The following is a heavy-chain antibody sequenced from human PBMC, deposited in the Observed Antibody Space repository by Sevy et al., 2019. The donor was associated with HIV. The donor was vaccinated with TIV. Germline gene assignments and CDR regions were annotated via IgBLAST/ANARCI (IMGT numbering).Heavy chain of an antibody. CDR3: ARGPEYYYGSGSYYNGMDV. CDR1: GFTVSSNY. D-gene: IGHD3-10*01. J-gene: IGHJ6*02. CDR2: IYSGGST. V-gene: IGHV3-53*01. Sequence: GGSLRLSCAASGFTVSSNYMSWVRQAPGKGLEWVSVIYSGGSTYYADAVKGRFTISRDNSKNTLYLQMNSLRAEDTAVDYCARGPEYYYGSGSYYNGMDVWGQGTTVTVSS.